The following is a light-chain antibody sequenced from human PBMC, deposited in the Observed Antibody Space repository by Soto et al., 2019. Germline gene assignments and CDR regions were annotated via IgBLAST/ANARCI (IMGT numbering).Light chain of an antibody. CDR1: SSNIGAGYD. J-gene: IGLJ1*01. CDR3: QSYDSSLSAHV. CDR2: GNS. Sequence: AVVTQPPSVSGAPGQRVTISCTGSSSNIGAGYDVHWYQQLPGTAPKLLIYGNSNRPSGVPDRFSGSKSGTSASLAITGLQAEDEADYYCQSYDSSLSAHVFGTGTKVTVL. V-gene: IGLV1-40*01.